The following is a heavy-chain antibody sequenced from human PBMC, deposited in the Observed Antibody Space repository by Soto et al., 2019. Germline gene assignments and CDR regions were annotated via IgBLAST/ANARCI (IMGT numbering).Heavy chain of an antibody. J-gene: IGHJ4*02. V-gene: IGHV4-4*02. Sequence: QVQLQESGRGLVKPSETLSLTCAVSVGSISSSNWWSWVRQPPGKGLEWIGEISRSGGTNYNPSLKSRVTISLDKSRNQFSLNLSSVTAADTAVYFCARYSSEYYFDYWGQGILVTVSS. D-gene: IGHD6-25*01. CDR2: ISRSGGT. CDR1: VGSISSSNW. CDR3: ARYSSEYYFDY.